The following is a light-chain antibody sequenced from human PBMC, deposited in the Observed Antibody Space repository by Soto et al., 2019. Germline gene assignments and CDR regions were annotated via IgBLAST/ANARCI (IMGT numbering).Light chain of an antibody. Sequence: EIVLTQSPATLSLSPGERATLSCRASQSVSSYLAWYQQKPGQAPRLLIYDASNRATGIPARFSGSGSGTDFTLTISSLEPEDFAVYYCQRRSNWQRITFGPGPRVDIK. V-gene: IGKV3-11*01. CDR2: DAS. CDR1: QSVSSY. CDR3: QRRSNWQRIT. J-gene: IGKJ3*01.